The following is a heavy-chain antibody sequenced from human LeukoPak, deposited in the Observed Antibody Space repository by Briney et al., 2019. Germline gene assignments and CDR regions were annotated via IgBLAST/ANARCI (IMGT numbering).Heavy chain of an antibody. CDR3: ARDGLATDYYDSSGYHDY. D-gene: IGHD3-22*01. Sequence: PGGSLRLSCAPSGFTFSDYYMSWIRQAPGKGLEWVSYISTSGSTIYYADSVKGRFTISRDNAKNSLYLQMNSLRAEDTAVYYCARDGLATDYYDSSGYHDYWGQGTLVTVSS. J-gene: IGHJ4*02. CDR1: GFTFSDYY. V-gene: IGHV3-11*01. CDR2: ISTSGSTI.